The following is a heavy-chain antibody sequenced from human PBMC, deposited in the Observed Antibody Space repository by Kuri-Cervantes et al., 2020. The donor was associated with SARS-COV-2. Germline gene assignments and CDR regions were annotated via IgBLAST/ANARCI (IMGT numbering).Heavy chain of an antibody. V-gene: IGHV4-59*01. Sequence: LRLSCPVSGGSTSSYYWSWLRQPPGKGLEWMGYIYDSGSTNYNPSLKSRVTISVNTSKNPFSLKLRSETAADTAVYYCARVPPIVVVPAAMPSYHYYYYGMDVWGQGTTVTVSS. D-gene: IGHD2-2*01. CDR2: IYDSGST. CDR1: GGSTSSYY. CDR3: ARVPPIVVVPAAMPSYHYYYYGMDV. J-gene: IGHJ6*02.